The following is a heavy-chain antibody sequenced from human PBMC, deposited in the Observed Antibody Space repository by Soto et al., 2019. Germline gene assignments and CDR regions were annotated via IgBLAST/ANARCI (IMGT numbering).Heavy chain of an antibody. D-gene: IGHD2-2*02. CDR3: ARVAAILYYYFDY. Sequence: QVQLQESGPGLVKPSQTLSLTCTVSGGSISSGNYYWSWLRQPPGKGLEWIGYMYYSAMPYSNPSLKSRVTISVDTSKNQVSLNMTSVTGADTAVYYCARVAAILYYYFDYWCQGTLVTVSS. CDR1: GGSISSGNYY. V-gene: IGHV4-30-4*01. CDR2: MYYSAMP. J-gene: IGHJ4*02.